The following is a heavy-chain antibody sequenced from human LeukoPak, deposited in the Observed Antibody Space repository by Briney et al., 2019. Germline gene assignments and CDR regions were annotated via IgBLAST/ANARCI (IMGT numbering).Heavy chain of an antibody. D-gene: IGHD3-9*01. V-gene: IGHV1-18*04. J-gene: IGHJ1*01. CDR2: ISAYNGNT. Sequence: GASVKVSCKASGYTFTSYGISWVRQAPGQGLEWMGWISAYNGNTNYAQKLQGRVTMTTDTSTSTAYMELRSLRSDDTAVYYCASYDILTGYRHFQHWGQGTLVTVSS. CDR1: GYTFTSYG. CDR3: ASYDILTGYRHFQH.